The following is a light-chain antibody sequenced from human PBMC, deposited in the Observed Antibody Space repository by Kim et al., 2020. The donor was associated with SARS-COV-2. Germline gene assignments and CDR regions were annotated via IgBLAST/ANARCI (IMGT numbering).Light chain of an antibody. CDR1: QSVSISY. J-gene: IGKJ3*01. CDR2: GAS. Sequence: LCPGERATLACRASQSVSISYLVWYQQKPGQAPRLLIYGASSSAPGIPDRFSGSGSGTDFPLTISRLEPEDFAVYYCQQYGSSFTFGPGTKVDIK. CDR3: QQYGSSFT. V-gene: IGKV3-20*01.